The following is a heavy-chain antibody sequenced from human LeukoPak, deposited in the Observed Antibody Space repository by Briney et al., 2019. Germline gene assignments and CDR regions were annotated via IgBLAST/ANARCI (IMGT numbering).Heavy chain of an antibody. CDR2: ISNDESKK. D-gene: IGHD3-16*01. J-gene: IGHJ4*02. Sequence: GGSLRLSCAASGFTFSSYGMHWVRQAPGKGLEWVAVISNDESKKYYADSVKGRFTISRDDSKNTLSLQVSSLRAEDTAVYYCAKDRYSYAFEYFESWGQGTLVTVSS. CDR3: AKDRYSYAFEYFES. V-gene: IGHV3-30*18. CDR1: GFTFSSYG.